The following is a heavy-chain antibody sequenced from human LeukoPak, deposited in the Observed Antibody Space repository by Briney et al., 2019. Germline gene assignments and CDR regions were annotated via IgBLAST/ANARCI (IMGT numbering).Heavy chain of an antibody. CDR2: IYYSGST. D-gene: IGHD3-22*01. Sequence: SETLSLTCTVSGGSISSHYWSWIRQPPGKGLEWIGYIYYSGSTNYNPSLKSRVTISVDTSKNQFSLKLSSVTAADTAVYYCARDNYYDSSGYYYVGNWFDPWGQGTLVTVSS. CDR1: GGSISSHY. V-gene: IGHV4-59*11. CDR3: ARDNYYDSSGYYYVGNWFDP. J-gene: IGHJ5*02.